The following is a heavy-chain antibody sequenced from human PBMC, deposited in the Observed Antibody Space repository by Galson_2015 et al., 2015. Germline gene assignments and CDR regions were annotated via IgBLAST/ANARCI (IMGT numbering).Heavy chain of an antibody. J-gene: IGHJ4*02. Sequence: ETLSLTCAVSGGSIGSSNWWRWVRQPPGQGLEWIGEIYHSGSTNYNPSLKSRVTISVDKSKNQFSLKLSSVTAADTAVHYCARAAYSSGWATFDYWGQGTLVTVSS. V-gene: IGHV4-4*02. CDR1: GGSIGSSNW. CDR2: IYHSGST. D-gene: IGHD6-19*01. CDR3: ARAAYSSGWATFDY.